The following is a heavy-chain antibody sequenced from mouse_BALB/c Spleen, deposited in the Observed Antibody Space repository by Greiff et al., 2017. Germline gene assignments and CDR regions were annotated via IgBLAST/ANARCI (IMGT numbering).Heavy chain of an antibody. Sequence: EVKLMESGGGLVKPGGSLKLSCAASGFTFSSYAMSWVRQTPEKRLEWVATISSGGSYTYYPDSVKGRFTISRDNAKNTLYLQMSSLRSEDTAMYYCATGGYSYAMDYWGQGTSVTVSS. D-gene: IGHD2-3*01. CDR1: GFTFSSYA. V-gene: IGHV5-9-3*01. CDR3: ATGGYSYAMDY. J-gene: IGHJ4*01. CDR2: ISSGGSYT.